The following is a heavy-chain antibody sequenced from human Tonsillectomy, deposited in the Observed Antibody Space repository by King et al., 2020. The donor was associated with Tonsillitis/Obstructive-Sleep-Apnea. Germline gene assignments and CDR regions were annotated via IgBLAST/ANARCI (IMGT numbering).Heavy chain of an antibody. D-gene: IGHD3-16*01. CDR2: IYYTGGT. J-gene: IGHJ3*02. CDR3: ARSNYGYIWESSDAFDI. V-gene: IGHV4-61*01. Sequence: VQLVESGPGLVKPSETLSLTCTVSGGPVNSGSYYWSWIRQPPGKGLEWIGYIYYTGGTNYSPSLKSRVTISVDTSKSQFSLSLSSVTAADTAVYYCARSNYGYIWESSDAFDIWGQGTMVTVSS. CDR1: GGPVNSGSYY.